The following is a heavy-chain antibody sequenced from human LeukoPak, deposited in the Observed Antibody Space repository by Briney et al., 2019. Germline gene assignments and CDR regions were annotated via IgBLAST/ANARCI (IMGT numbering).Heavy chain of an antibody. J-gene: IGHJ4*02. V-gene: IGHV3-53*01. Sequence: GGSLRLSCAASGFSVTNYYVNWVRQAPGEGLEWVAVIYTGGTTNYADSVKGRFTISRDNSRNTLYLQVNSLRAEDTAVYYCATLYSWGQGTLVTVSS. CDR3: ATLYS. CDR2: IYTGGTT. CDR1: GFSVTNYY.